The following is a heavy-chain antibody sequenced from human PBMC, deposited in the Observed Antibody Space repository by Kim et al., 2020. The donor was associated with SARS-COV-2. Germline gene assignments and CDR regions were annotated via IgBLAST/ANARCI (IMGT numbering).Heavy chain of an antibody. J-gene: IGHJ3*01. V-gene: IGHV3-33*01. D-gene: IGHD3-10*01. Sequence: GGSLRLSCTASGFTFSPFAMHWVRQAPGKGLEWVAVIRADESKKYYAESVKDRFSVSRDNSKNTLYLQMNSLRAEDTAIYYCARNFGLATMIWDVWGLG. CDR3: ARNFGLATMIWDV. CDR1: GFTFSPFA. CDR2: IRADESKK.